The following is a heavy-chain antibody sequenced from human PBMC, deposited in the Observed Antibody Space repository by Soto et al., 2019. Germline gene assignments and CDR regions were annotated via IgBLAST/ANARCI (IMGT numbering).Heavy chain of an antibody. V-gene: IGHV1-69*13. J-gene: IGHJ5*02. Sequence: SVKVSCKASGGTFSSYAISWVRQAPGQGLEWMGGIIPIFGTANYAQKFQGRVTITADESTSTAYMELSSLRSEDTAVFYCASSILGYCSSTSCYRWFDPWGQGTLVTVSS. CDR2: IIPIFGTA. D-gene: IGHD2-2*01. CDR3: ASSILGYCSSTSCYRWFDP. CDR1: GGTFSSYA.